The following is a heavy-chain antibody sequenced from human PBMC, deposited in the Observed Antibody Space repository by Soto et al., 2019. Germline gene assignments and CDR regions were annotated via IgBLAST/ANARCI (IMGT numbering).Heavy chain of an antibody. CDR1: GGSVTSGDYY. V-gene: IGHV4-61*08. Sequence: QVLLQGSGPGLVKPSETLSLTCTVSGGSVTSGDYYWSWIRQPPGKGLEWIGYVSYTGITRYNPSLKSRVTISEDTSKNEFSMKLTAVTAADTALYYCASGVSSIPGRRYAFDIWGQGSMVTVSS. CDR2: VSYTGIT. D-gene: IGHD6-6*01. J-gene: IGHJ3*02. CDR3: ASGVSSIPGRRYAFDI.